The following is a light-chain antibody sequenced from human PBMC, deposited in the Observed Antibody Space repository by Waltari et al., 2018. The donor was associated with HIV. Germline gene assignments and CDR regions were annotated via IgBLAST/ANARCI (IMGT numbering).Light chain of an antibody. V-gene: IGLV2-14*01. CDR1: SSDVGGYNY. CDR3: SSYTSSSTRGV. J-gene: IGLJ1*01. Sequence: QSALTQPASVSGSPGQSITISCTGTSSDVGGYNYVSWYQPHPGKAPKLMSYEVSNRPSGVSNRFSGSKSGNTASLTISGLQAEDEADYYCSSYTSSSTRGVFGTGTKVTVL. CDR2: EVS.